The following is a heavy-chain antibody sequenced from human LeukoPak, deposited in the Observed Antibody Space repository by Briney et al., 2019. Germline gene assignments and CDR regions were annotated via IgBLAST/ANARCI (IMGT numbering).Heavy chain of an antibody. V-gene: IGHV3-33*08. D-gene: IGHD3-22*01. Sequence: GGSLRLSCAASGFTFSSYGMHWVRQAPGKGLEWVAVIWYDGSNKYYAASVKGRFTISRDNSKNTLYLQMNSLRAEDTAVYYCARDYSTYYYDSSGYYYWGQGTLPPSPQ. CDR3: ARDYSTYYYDSSGYYY. CDR1: GFTFSSYG. CDR2: IWYDGSNK. J-gene: IGHJ4*02.